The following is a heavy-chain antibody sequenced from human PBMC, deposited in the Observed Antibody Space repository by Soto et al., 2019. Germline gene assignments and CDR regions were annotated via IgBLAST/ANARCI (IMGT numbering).Heavy chain of an antibody. J-gene: IGHJ5*02. CDR3: ARGSRRYYGSGSYPNWFAP. D-gene: IGHD3-10*01. CDR2: IYYSGST. V-gene: IGHV4-31*03. Sequence: SETLSLTCTVSGGSISSGGYYWSWIRQHPGKGLEWIGYIYYSGSTNYNPSLKSRVTISVDTSKNQFSLKLSSVAAADTAVYYCARGSRRYYGSGSYPNWFAPWGQGTLVTVSS. CDR1: GGSISSGGYY.